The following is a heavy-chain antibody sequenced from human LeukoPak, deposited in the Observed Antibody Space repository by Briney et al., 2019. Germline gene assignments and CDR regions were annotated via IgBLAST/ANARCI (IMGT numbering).Heavy chain of an antibody. Sequence: GGSLRLSCAASGFIFSSYAMSWVRQAPGKGLKWVPTISGSGGSTDYADAVKGRFTISRDNSKNTLYLQMNSLRADDTAVYYCAKRGGDKTAVAPYYFDYWGQGTLVSVSS. J-gene: IGHJ4*02. V-gene: IGHV3-23*01. CDR2: ISGSGGST. CDR3: AKRGGDKTAVAPYYFDY. D-gene: IGHD6-19*01. CDR1: GFIFSSYA.